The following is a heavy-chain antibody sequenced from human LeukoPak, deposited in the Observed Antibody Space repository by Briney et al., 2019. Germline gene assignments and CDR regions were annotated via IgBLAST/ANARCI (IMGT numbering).Heavy chain of an antibody. J-gene: IGHJ4*02. CDR3: ARERSDFWTGQGNYFDY. Sequence: PSETLSLTCTLSAGSTTSVDYYCSWTRHSPGKGLEGIRYIYYSGSTYNNPSLKAPVTISVHTSKNQFSLKMRSVTAADTAVYYCARERSDFWTGQGNYFDYWGQGTVVTVSS. CDR2: IYYSGST. D-gene: IGHD3/OR15-3a*01. V-gene: IGHV4-30-4*08. CDR1: AGSTTSVDYY.